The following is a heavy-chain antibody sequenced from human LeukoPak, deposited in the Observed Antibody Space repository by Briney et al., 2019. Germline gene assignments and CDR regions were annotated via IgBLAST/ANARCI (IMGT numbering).Heavy chain of an antibody. CDR3: ARAAAAYEDAFDI. J-gene: IGHJ3*02. D-gene: IGHD6-13*01. CDR1: GFTFSDYY. CDR2: ISSSGSTI. V-gene: IGHV3-11*04. Sequence: MPGGSLRLSCAASGFTFSDYYMSWIRQAPGKGLEWVSYISSSGSTIYYADSVKGRFTISRDNAKNSLYLQMNSLRAEDTAVYYCARAAAAYEDAFDIWGQGTMVTASS.